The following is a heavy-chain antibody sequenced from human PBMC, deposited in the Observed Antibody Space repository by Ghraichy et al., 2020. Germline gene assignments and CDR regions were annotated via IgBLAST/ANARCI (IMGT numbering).Heavy chain of an antibody. D-gene: IGHD1/OR15-1a*01. Sequence: GGSLRLSCAASGFTFSSYSMNWVRQAPGKGLEWVSSISSSSSYIYYADSVKGRFTISRDNAKNSLYLQMNSLRAEDTAVYYCASGKTGPTTLNYYYYYGMDVWGQGTTVTVSS. CDR3: ASGKTGPTTLNYYYYYGMDV. V-gene: IGHV3-21*01. J-gene: IGHJ6*02. CDR1: GFTFSSYS. CDR2: ISSSSSYI.